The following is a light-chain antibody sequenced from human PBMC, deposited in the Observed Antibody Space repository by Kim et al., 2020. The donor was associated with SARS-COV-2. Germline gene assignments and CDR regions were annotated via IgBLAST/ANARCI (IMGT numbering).Light chain of an antibody. V-gene: IGKV1-5*03. J-gene: IGKJ2*01. Sequence: DIQMTQSPSTLSASVGDRVTITCRASQCVSRFLAWYQQKPGKAPKLLIYKASTLESGVPSRFSGSGSGTEFTLTISSLQPDDFATYYCQQYNNYPYTFGQGTKLEI. CDR1: QCVSRF. CDR3: QQYNNYPYT. CDR2: KAS.